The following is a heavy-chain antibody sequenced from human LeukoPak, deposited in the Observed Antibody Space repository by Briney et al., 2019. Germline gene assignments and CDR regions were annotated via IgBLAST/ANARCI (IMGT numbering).Heavy chain of an antibody. V-gene: IGHV3-15*05. CDR2: IKAKAHGGTI. Sequence: GSLRLSCAASGFTFINAWIAWVRQAPGKGLEWVGRIKAKAHGGTIEYAAPVKGRFTISRDDSKNTLYLQMNSLRAEDTALYYCARKQVGHGYFDYWGQGTLVTVSS. D-gene: IGHD3-10*01. J-gene: IGHJ4*02. CDR1: GFTFINAW. CDR3: ARKQVGHGYFDY.